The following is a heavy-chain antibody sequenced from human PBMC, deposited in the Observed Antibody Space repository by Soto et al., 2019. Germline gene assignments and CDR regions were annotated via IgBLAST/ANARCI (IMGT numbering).Heavy chain of an antibody. Sequence: ETLSLTCAVYGGSFTGNYRSWIRQPPGKGLEWIGEVNDSGSTNFNPSLKSRVTISVDTSKKQFTLKLSSVTAADTAVYYCARARSSSSSSPRDHWGQGTLVTVSS. V-gene: IGHV4-34*01. CDR1: GGSFTGNY. J-gene: IGHJ4*02. CDR3: ARARSSSSSSPRDH. CDR2: VNDSGST. D-gene: IGHD6-6*01.